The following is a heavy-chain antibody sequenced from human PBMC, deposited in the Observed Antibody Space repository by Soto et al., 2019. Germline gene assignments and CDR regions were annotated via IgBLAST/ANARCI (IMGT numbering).Heavy chain of an antibody. V-gene: IGHV3-21*01. CDR2: ISSSSSYI. Sequence: EVQLVESGGGLVKPGGSLRLSCAASGFTFSSYSMNWVRQAPGKGLEWVSSISSSSSYIYYADSVKGRFTISRDNAKNSLYLQMNSLRAEDTAVYYCARDSYGSGSYVGWFDPWGQGTLVTVSS. CDR1: GFTFSSYS. J-gene: IGHJ5*02. CDR3: ARDSYGSGSYVGWFDP. D-gene: IGHD3-10*01.